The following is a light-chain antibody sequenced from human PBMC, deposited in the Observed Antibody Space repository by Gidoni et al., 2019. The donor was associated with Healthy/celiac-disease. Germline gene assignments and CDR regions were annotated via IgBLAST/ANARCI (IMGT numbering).Light chain of an antibody. CDR2: DAS. CDR3: QQRSNWPRLT. CDR1: KSVSSY. J-gene: IGKJ4*01. V-gene: IGKV3-11*01. Sequence: EIVLPHSAATLSSSPGESATLSCRASKSVSSYLAWYQQRPGQAPRLLIYDASNRATGIPARFSGSGTGTDFTLTIRSLEPEDFEVYYCQQRSNWPRLTFGGGTKVEIK.